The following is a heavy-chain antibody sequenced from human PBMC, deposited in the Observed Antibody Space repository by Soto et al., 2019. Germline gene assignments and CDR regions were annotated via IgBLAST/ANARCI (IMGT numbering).Heavy chain of an antibody. CDR2: TFYSGSP. CDR1: DDSISSSSYY. J-gene: IGHJ4*02. V-gene: IGHV4-39*01. CDR3: VRHLYSSSWSPFDS. Sequence: PSETLSLTCAVSDDSISSSSYYWGWIRQPPGKGLEWIGSTFYSGSPYYNPSLRGRVTISVDTSKSQIYLKLSSLTAADTALYYCVRHLYSSSWSPFDSWGQGNLV. D-gene: IGHD6-13*01.